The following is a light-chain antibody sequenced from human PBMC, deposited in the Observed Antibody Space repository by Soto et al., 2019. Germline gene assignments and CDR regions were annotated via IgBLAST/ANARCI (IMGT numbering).Light chain of an antibody. Sequence: EIVLTQSPGTLSLSPGERVTLSCRASQSVSSSYLAWYQQKPGQAPRLLIYGASSRATGIPDRFNGSGSGTDFTLTISRLEPEDFAVYYCQQYGSSPLTFGGGTKVEIK. CDR2: GAS. CDR3: QQYGSSPLT. CDR1: QSVSSSY. V-gene: IGKV3-20*01. J-gene: IGKJ4*01.